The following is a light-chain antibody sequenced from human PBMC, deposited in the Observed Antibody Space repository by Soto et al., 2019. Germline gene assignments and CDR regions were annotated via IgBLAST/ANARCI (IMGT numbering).Light chain of an antibody. CDR1: QAISNY. Sequence: DIQLTQSPSFLSASVADRVTITCRASQAISNYFAWYQQKPGKAPRLLIYAVSTLQSGVPSRFSGSGSGTEFTLTISSLQPEDFATYYCQQLTTFGQGTKLEI. V-gene: IGKV1-9*01. J-gene: IGKJ2*01. CDR3: QQLTT. CDR2: AVS.